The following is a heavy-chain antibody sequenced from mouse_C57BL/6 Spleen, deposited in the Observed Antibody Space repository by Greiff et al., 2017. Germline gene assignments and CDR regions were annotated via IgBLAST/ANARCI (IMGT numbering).Heavy chain of an antibody. V-gene: IGHV1-7*01. CDR3: ARTAFDY. CDR2: INPSSGYT. J-gene: IGHJ2*01. Sequence: QVQLKESGAELAKPGASVKLSCKASGYTFTSYWMHWVKQRPGQGLEWIGYINPSSGYTKYNQKFKDKATLTADNSSSTAYMQLSSLTYEDSAVYYCARTAFDYGGQGTTLTVFS. D-gene: IGHD1-2*01. CDR1: GYTFTSYW.